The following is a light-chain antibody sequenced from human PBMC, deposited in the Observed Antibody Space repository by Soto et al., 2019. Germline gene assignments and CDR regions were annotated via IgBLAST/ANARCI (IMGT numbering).Light chain of an antibody. Sequence: QSVLPQPPSASGTPGQRVTISSSGSSSNIGSNILNWYRQFPGTAPKLLIYNNVHRPSGVPDRLSGSKSGASGSLAISGLQLEDEADYYCSAWDGSLNGLVFGGGTKVTVL. CDR2: NNV. J-gene: IGLJ3*02. V-gene: IGLV1-44*01. CDR1: SSNIGSNI. CDR3: SAWDGSLNGLV.